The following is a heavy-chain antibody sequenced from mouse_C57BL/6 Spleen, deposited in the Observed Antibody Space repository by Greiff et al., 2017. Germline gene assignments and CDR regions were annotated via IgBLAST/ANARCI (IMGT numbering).Heavy chain of an antibody. CDR1: GYTFTRYW. Sequence: QVQLQQPGAELVNPGASVKLSCKASGYTFTRYWMHWVKQRPGRGLEWIGRIDPNSGGTKYNETFKSKATLTVDKPSRTAYLQLSSLTSEDSAVYYFARSHYYGSSYGYFDVWGTGTTVTVSS. CDR3: ARSHYYGSSYGYFDV. V-gene: IGHV1-72*01. D-gene: IGHD1-1*01. J-gene: IGHJ1*03. CDR2: IDPNSGGT.